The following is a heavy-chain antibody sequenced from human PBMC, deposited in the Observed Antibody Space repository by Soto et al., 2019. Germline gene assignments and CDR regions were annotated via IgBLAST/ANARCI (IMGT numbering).Heavy chain of an antibody. J-gene: IGHJ5*02. Sequence: ASVKVSCKASGYTFTSYGISWVRQAPGQGLEWMGWISAYNGNTNYAQKLQGRVTMTTDTSTSTAYMELRSLRSDDTAVYYCARDRLGYYYDSSGYVNWFDPWGQGTLVTVSS. D-gene: IGHD3-22*01. CDR3: ARDRLGYYYDSSGYVNWFDP. CDR1: GYTFTSYG. V-gene: IGHV1-18*01. CDR2: ISAYNGNT.